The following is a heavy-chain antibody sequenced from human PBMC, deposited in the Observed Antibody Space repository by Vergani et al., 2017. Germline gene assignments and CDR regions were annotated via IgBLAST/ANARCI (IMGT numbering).Heavy chain of an antibody. CDR3: ARQVLGPDYMDV. V-gene: IGHV1-18*04. J-gene: IGHJ6*03. CDR1: GYTFTSYG. D-gene: IGHD3-16*01. Sequence: QVQLVQSGAEVKTPGASVKVSCKASGYTFTSYGISWVRQAPGQGLEWMGWISAYNGNTNYAQKLQGIVTMTTDTSTSTADMELRSRRSDDTAGYYCARQVLGPDYMDVWGKGTTVTVSS. CDR2: ISAYNGNT.